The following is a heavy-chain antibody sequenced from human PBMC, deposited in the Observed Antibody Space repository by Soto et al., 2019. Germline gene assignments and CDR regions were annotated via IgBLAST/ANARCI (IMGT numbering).Heavy chain of an antibody. J-gene: IGHJ5*02. CDR3: GRDLTSNANCIDP. Sequence: PSETLSLTCSVSGDYIHVGGYYWTWIRQRPGKGLEWMGYIYCTGKTYYNPSLESRLTMSVDRSKNQFSLRLTSVTAADTAVYFCGRDLTSNANCIDPWGQGTLVTV. CDR1: GDYIHVGGYY. D-gene: IGHD2-2*01. V-gene: IGHV4-30-4*01. CDR2: IYCTGKT.